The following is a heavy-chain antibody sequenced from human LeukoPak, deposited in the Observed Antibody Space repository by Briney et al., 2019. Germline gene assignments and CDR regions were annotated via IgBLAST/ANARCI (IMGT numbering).Heavy chain of an antibody. CDR2: ISGSGGNT. Sequence: GGSLSLSCAASGFTFSSYAMSWVRQAPGKGLEWVSSISGSGGNTYYADSVKGRFTISRDNSKNTLYMQMNSLRAEDTAVYYCAKLVTHFDYWGQGTLVTVSS. CDR1: GFTFSSYA. J-gene: IGHJ4*02. V-gene: IGHV3-23*01. CDR3: AKLVTHFDY. D-gene: IGHD4-23*01.